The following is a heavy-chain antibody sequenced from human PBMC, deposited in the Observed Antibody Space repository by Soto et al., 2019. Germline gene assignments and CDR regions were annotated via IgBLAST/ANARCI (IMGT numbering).Heavy chain of an antibody. D-gene: IGHD4-17*01. V-gene: IGHV3-48*02. CDR1: GFTFSDYS. Sequence: EVQLVESGGGLVQPGGSLRLSCVASGFTFSDYSVNWVRQAPGKGLEWVSYIISTGDTMYYADSVKGRFTISRDNAKNSVYLQMNSLRDEDTAVYYCARDRDYAFDYWGQGTLVTVSA. J-gene: IGHJ4*02. CDR3: ARDRDYAFDY. CDR2: IISTGDTM.